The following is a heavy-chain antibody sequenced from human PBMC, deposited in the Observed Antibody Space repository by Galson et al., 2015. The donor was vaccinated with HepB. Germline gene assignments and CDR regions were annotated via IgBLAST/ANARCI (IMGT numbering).Heavy chain of an antibody. CDR2: INTNSGNP. V-gene: IGHV7-4-1*02. CDR1: GYSFNTYA. CDR3: ARETVAAGEFDL. J-gene: IGHJ4*02. D-gene: IGHD6-19*01. Sequence: SVKVSCKASGYSFNTYAINWARQAPGQGLEWMGRINTNSGNPTYAQGFTGRFVFYSDTSVSTAYLQINSLKAEDSVVYYCARETVAAGEFDLWGQGTLVSVSS.